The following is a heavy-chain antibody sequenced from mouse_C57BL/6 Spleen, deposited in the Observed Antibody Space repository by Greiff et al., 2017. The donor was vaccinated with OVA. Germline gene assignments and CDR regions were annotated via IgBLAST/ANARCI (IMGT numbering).Heavy chain of an antibody. CDR1: GFTFTNYW. CDR3: AKSDNGSTVGY. J-gene: IGHJ2*01. Sequence: QVQLQQPGAELVMPGASVKLSCTASGFTFTNYWMHWVKQRPGQGLEWIGKIDPADSDTKYNPKFKGKSTLTVDTSSNTAYMQLSSLTSEDSAVYYCAKSDNGSTVGYWGQGTTLTVSS. D-gene: IGHD1-1*01. V-gene: IGHV1-69*01. CDR2: IDPADSDT.